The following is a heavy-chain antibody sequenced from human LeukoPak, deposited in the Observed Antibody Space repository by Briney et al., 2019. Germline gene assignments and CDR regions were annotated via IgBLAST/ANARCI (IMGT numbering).Heavy chain of an antibody. Sequence: PSQTLSLTCTVSGASFNSDDQYWNWIRQSPGKGLEWIGSIHPSGMLYNNPSLKSRVTMSVDTSKNQFSLKLTSMTAADTAVYYCARGGSSGYYYGWGQGTLVTVSS. J-gene: IGHJ4*02. CDR1: GASFNSDDQY. CDR2: IHPSGML. CDR3: ARGGSSGYYYG. V-gene: IGHV4-30-4*08. D-gene: IGHD3-22*01.